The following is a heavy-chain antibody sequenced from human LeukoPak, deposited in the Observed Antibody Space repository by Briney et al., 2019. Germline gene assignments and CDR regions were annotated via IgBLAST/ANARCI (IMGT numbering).Heavy chain of an antibody. CDR3: ARQCRIAVAGTWTYYYYMDV. D-gene: IGHD6-19*01. J-gene: IGHJ6*03. CDR1: GYSFTNYW. CDR2: IYPGDPNT. Sequence: GESLKISCKGSGYSFTNYWIGWVRQMPGKGLEWMGIIYPGDPNTRYSPSFQGQVTISADKSISTAYLQWSSLKASDTAMYYCARQCRIAVAGTWTYYYYMDVWGKGTTVTVSS. V-gene: IGHV5-51*01.